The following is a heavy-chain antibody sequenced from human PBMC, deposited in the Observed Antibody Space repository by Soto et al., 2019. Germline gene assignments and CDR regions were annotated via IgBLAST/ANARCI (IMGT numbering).Heavy chain of an antibody. D-gene: IGHD2-15*01. Sequence: GASVKVSCKASGGTFSSYAISWVRQAPGQGLEWMGGIIPIFGTANYAQKFQGRVTITADESTSTAYMELSSLRSEDTAVYYCARGAETHLGYCSGGSCYTCFDPWGQGTLVTVSS. V-gene: IGHV1-69*13. CDR3: ARGAETHLGYCSGGSCYTCFDP. CDR2: IIPIFGTA. J-gene: IGHJ5*02. CDR1: GGTFSSYA.